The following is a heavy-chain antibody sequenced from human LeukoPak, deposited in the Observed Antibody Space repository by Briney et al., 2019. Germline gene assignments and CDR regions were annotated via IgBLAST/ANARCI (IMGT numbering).Heavy chain of an antibody. CDR3: ARDTMVRGIMPIFDP. CDR2: IKQDGSEK. CDR1: GFTFSSYI. Sequence: PGGSLRLSCAASGFTFSSYIMNWVRQAPGKGLEWVANIKQDGSEKYYVDSVKGRFTVSRDNAKKSLYLQMNSLRAEDTAVYYCARDTMVRGIMPIFDPWGQGTLVTVSS. V-gene: IGHV3-7*01. D-gene: IGHD3-10*01. J-gene: IGHJ5*02.